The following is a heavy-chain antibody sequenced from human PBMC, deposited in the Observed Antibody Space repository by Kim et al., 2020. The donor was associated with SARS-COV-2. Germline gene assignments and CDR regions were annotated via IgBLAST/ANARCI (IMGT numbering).Heavy chain of an antibody. J-gene: IGHJ4*02. CDR1: GFTFDDYA. CDR3: AKDRYGSGRYYDY. V-gene: IGHV3-9*01. CDR2: ISWNSGSI. D-gene: IGHD3-10*01. Sequence: GGSLRLSCAASGFTFDDYAMHWVRQAPGKGLEWVSGISWNSGSIGYVDSVKGRFTISRDNAKNSLYLQMNSLRAEDTALYYCAKDRYGSGRYYDYWGQGPLDT.